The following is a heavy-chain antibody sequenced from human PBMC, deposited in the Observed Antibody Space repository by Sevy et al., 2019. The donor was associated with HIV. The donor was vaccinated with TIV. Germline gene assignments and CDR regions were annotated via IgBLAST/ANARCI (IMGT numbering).Heavy chain of an antibody. CDR1: GFTVSSNY. V-gene: IGHV3-53*01. D-gene: IGHD2-15*01. J-gene: IGHJ6*02. Sequence: GGSLRLSCAASGFTVSSNYMSWVRQAPGKGLEWVSVIYSGGSTYYADSVKGGFTISRDNSKNTLYLQMNSLRAEDTAVYYCARWGYCSGGSCYSSYYYYGMDVWGQGTTVTVSS. CDR3: ARWGYCSGGSCYSSYYYYGMDV. CDR2: IYSGGST.